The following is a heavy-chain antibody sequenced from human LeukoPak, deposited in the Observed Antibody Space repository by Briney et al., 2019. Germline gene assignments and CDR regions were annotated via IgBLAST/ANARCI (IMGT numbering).Heavy chain of an antibody. V-gene: IGHV4-59*11. Sequence: SETLSLTCIVSGGSISFHYWSWIRQPPGKGLEWIGYIHLSGSTYYDPSLRSRVTMSGDTSKNQFSLRLNSVTAADTAVYYCARGGVWYFDLWGRGTLVTVSS. CDR3: ARGGVWYFDL. CDR1: GGSISFHY. CDR2: IHLSGST. J-gene: IGHJ2*01. D-gene: IGHD3-16*01.